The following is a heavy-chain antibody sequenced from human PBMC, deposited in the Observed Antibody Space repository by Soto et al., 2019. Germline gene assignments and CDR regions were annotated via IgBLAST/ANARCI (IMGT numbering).Heavy chain of an antibody. CDR2: IKQDASEK. CDR3: ASTASLDY. V-gene: IGHV3-7*01. CDR1: GFTFSIYW. J-gene: IGHJ4*02. D-gene: IGHD2-21*02. Sequence: EVQLVESGGGLVQPGGSLRLSCAASGFTFSIYWMSWVRQAPGKGLEWVANIKQDASEKYYVDSVKGRFTISRDNGRSSLYLQMNSLRAEDTAVYYCASTASLDYWGQGTLVTVSS.